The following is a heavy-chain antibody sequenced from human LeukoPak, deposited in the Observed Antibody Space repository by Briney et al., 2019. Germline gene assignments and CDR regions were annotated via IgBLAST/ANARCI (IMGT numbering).Heavy chain of an antibody. J-gene: IGHJ6*03. D-gene: IGHD3-10*01. CDR1: GFTVSSNY. V-gene: IGHV3-48*01. CDR2: ISSSSSTI. CDR3: AREYYYGSGSHPSLYYYYYMDV. Sequence: GGSLRLSCAASGFTVSSNYMNWVRQAPGKGLEWVSYISSSSSTIYYADSVKGRFTISRDNAKNSLYLQMNSLRAEDTAVYYCAREYYYGSGSHPSLYYYYYMDVWGKGTTVTVSS.